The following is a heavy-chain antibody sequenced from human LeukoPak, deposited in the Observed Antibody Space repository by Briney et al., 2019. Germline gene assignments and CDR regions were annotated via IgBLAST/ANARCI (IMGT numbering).Heavy chain of an antibody. CDR2: ISSNGGST. Sequence: PGGSLRLSCAASGFTFSSYAMHWVRQAPGKGLEYVSAISSNGGSTYYANSVKGRFTISRDNSKNTLYLQMGSLRAEDMAVYYCARVPTVTTFGTLDYWGQGTLVTVSS. J-gene: IGHJ4*02. D-gene: IGHD4-17*01. CDR1: GFTFSSYA. V-gene: IGHV3-64*01. CDR3: ARVPTVTTFGTLDY.